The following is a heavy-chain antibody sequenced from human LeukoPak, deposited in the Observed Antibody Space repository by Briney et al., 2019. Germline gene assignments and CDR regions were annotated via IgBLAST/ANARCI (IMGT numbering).Heavy chain of an antibody. V-gene: IGHV4-4*07. J-gene: IGHJ4*02. CDR3: ARDGRDTIFGVVANYFDY. CDR1: GGSISSYY. D-gene: IGHD3-3*01. Sequence: SETLSLTCTVSGGSISSYYRSWIRQPAGKGLEWIGRIYTSGSTNYNPSLKSRVTMSVDTSKNQFSLKLSSVTAADTAVYYCARDGRDTIFGVVANYFDYWGQGTLVTVSS. CDR2: IYTSGST.